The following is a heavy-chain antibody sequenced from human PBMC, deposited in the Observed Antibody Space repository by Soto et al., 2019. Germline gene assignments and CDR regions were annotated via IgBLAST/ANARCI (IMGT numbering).Heavy chain of an antibody. CDR3: AKRDVPHSTSNAYFYGH. Sequence: GGSLRLSCGVSGFPFAPSTMSWVRQAPGKGLEWVSTISVSVGSTYSADSVQGRFTVSSDISDNTLFLRMTSLTADDTAVYFCAKRDVPHSTSNAYFYGHWGRGVLVTVSS. J-gene: IGHJ4*02. V-gene: IGHV3-23*01. CDR2: ISVSVGST. CDR1: GFPFAPST. D-gene: IGHD3-10*01.